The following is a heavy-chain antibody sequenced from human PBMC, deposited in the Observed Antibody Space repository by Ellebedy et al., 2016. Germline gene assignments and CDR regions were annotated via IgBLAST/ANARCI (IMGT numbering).Heavy chain of an antibody. CDR3: ARSRDGYYHGLT. J-gene: IGHJ5*02. CDR1: GFTFSSYA. V-gene: IGHV3-33*08. CDR2: IRYDGTSE. D-gene: IGHD5-24*01. Sequence: GESLKISCAASGFTFSSYAMHWVRQAPGKGLEWVSGIRYDGTSESEADSVKGRFIISRDNSKDTMYLQMNSLRVEDTAVYYCARSRDGYYHGLTWGQGTLVTVSP.